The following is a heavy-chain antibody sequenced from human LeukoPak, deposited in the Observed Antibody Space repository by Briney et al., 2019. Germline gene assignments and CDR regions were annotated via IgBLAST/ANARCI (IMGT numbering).Heavy chain of an antibody. CDR3: ARGAQLTDY. CDR1: GFTFYTYG. Sequence: GGSLRLSCAASGFTFYTYGMHWVRQAPGKGLEYVSGIGPDGGTTYYANSVKGRFTISRDNSKYMLYLQIGSLTVDDMAVYYCARGAQLTDYWGQGTLVTVSS. CDR2: IGPDGGTT. J-gene: IGHJ4*02. D-gene: IGHD6-13*01. V-gene: IGHV3-64*01.